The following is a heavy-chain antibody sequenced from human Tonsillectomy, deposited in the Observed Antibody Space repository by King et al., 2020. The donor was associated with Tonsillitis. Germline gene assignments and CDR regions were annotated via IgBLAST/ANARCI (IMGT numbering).Heavy chain of an antibody. CDR3: ARLGFSSGWYGYFDY. D-gene: IGHD6-19*01. CDR2: ISGSAGST. J-gene: IGHJ4*02. V-gene: IGHV3-23*04. CDR1: GFTFSSYA. Sequence: VQLVESGGGLVQPGGSLRLSCAASGFTFSSYAMTWVRQAPGKGLEWVSAISGSAGSTYSGDSVKGRFTISRNNSKNTLNLQMNSLRVEDTAVYYCARLGFSSGWYGYFDYWGQGALVTVSS.